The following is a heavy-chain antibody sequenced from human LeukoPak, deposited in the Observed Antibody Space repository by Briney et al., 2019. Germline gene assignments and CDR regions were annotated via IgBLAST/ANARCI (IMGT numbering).Heavy chain of an antibody. V-gene: IGHV3-7*01. CDR1: GFTFSSNY. D-gene: IGHD6-19*01. J-gene: IGHJ4*02. CDR2: IKQDGSEK. CDR3: ARGGESGWFPTVFDY. Sequence: GGSLRLSCAASGFTFSSNYMSWVRQAPGKGLEWVANIKQDGSEKYYVDSVKGRFTISRDNAKNSLYLQMNSLRAEDTAVYYCARGGESGWFPTVFDYWGQGTLVTVSS.